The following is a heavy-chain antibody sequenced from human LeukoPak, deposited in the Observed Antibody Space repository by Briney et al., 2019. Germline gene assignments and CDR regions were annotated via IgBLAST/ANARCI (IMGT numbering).Heavy chain of an antibody. J-gene: IGHJ4*02. CDR2: INHSGST. Sequence: SEALSLTCAVYGGSFSGYYWSWIRQPPGKGLEWIGEINHSGSTNYNPSLKSRVTMSVDTSKNQFSLKLSSVTAADTAVYYCARDYAAVAGYYFDYWGQGTLVTVSS. CDR3: ARDYAAVAGYYFDY. CDR1: GGSFSGYY. D-gene: IGHD6-19*01. V-gene: IGHV4-34*01.